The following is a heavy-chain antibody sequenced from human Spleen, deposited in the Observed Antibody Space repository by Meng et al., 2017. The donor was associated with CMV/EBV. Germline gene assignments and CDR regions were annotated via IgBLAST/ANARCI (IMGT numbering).Heavy chain of an antibody. CDR3: ARDAVVGPTSRSGIGYFDQ. V-gene: IGHV3-30*01. CDR1: GSSISLYA. CDR2: ISFDASNK. J-gene: IGHJ4*02. D-gene: IGHD1-26*01. Sequence: GGSLTLSCAASGSSISLYAMQWVRQAPGKGLEWVAVISFDASNKRYADSVKGRFAIARDNSKDTLYLEMNSLRTEDTAVYYCARDAVVGPTSRSGIGYFDQWGQGTLVTVSS.